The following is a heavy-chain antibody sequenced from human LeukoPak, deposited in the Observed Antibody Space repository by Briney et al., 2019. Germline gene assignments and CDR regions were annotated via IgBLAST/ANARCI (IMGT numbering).Heavy chain of an antibody. J-gene: IGHJ4*02. V-gene: IGHV4-34*01. CDR2: INHSGST. CDR3: AREGLGIVLPIDY. Sequence: PSETLSLTCAAYGGSFSGYYWSWIRQPPGKGLEWIGEINHSGSTNYNPSLKSRITISVDTSKNQFSLKLSSVTAADTAVYYCAREGLGIVLPIDYWGQGTLVTVSS. CDR1: GGSFSGYY. D-gene: IGHD7-27*01.